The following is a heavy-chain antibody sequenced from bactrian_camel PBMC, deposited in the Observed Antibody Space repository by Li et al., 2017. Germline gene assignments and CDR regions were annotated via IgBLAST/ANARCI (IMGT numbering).Heavy chain of an antibody. J-gene: IGHJ4*01. CDR3: ARRGYDY. CDR1: GFDFSQST. CDR2: INAASSTI. V-gene: IGHV3S1*01. D-gene: IGHD7*01. Sequence: HVQLVESGGGLVQPGGSLRLSCAASGFDFSQSTMAWLRQAVGKDLEWLATINAASSTIQYANSVKGRFTISRDNAKNTLYLQLTSLKTEDTAMYYCARRGYDYWGQGTQVTVS.